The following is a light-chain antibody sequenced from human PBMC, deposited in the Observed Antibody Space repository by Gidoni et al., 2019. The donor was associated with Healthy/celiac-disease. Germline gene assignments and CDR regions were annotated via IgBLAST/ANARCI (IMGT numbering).Light chain of an antibody. CDR3: QQYDNFALT. CDR1: QDISNY. Sequence: DIQMTQSPSSLSASVGDRVTITCQASQDISNYLNWYQQKPGKAPKLLIYNASNLETGVPSRFSGSGSGTDFTFTISSLQPEDIATYYCQQYDNFALTFXGXTKVEIK. CDR2: NAS. V-gene: IGKV1-33*01. J-gene: IGKJ4*01.